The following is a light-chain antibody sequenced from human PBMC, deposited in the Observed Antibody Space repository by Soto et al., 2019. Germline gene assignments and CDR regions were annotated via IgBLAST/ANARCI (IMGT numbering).Light chain of an antibody. J-gene: IGLJ2*01. Sequence: QSVLTQPPSVSGAPGQRFTISCTGSNSNIGAGYDVNWYQHLPGTAPKLLIYGDTIRPSGVPDRFSGSKSATSASLAIAGLQVEDEGDYYCQSYDSSLSGPVLFGGGTKVTVL. CDR2: GDT. CDR1: NSNIGAGYD. CDR3: QSYDSSLSGPVL. V-gene: IGLV1-40*01.